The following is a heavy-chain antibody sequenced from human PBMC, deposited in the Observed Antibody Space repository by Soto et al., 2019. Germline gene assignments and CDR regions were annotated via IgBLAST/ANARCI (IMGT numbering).Heavy chain of an antibody. D-gene: IGHD6-19*01. CDR3: TATKAGGILEARFED. Sequence: EVQLVESGGGLVMPGGSLRLSCAISGFTFTNAWMSWVRQAPGKGLEWVAHTTKKTDFETTDYASSVKGRFTISSDNSKKTILLQMDRLRTAATDVYYGTATKAGGILEARFEDWGQGTLVSVSS. V-gene: IGHV3-15*01. CDR1: GFTFTNAW. J-gene: IGHJ4*02. CDR2: TTKKTDFETT.